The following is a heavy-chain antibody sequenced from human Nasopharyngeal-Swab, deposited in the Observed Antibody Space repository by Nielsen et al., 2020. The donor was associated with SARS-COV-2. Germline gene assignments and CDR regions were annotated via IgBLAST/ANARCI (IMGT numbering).Heavy chain of an antibody. D-gene: IGHD5-18*01. J-gene: IGHJ3*02. CDR2: IYYSGST. V-gene: IGHV4-61*01. Sequence: GSLRLSCTVSGGSISGNNYFWGWIRQPPGKGLEWIGYIYYSGSTNYNSSLKSRVTISVDTSKNQFSLKLSSVTAADTAVYYCARDLRVWSDTAMTSDAFDIWGHGTMVTVSS. CDR1: GGSISGNNYF. CDR3: ARDLRVWSDTAMTSDAFDI.